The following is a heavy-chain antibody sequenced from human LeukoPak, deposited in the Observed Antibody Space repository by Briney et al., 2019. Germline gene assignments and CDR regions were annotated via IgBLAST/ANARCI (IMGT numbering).Heavy chain of an antibody. D-gene: IGHD3-22*01. CDR1: GGTFSSYG. J-gene: IGHJ4*02. CDR3: ARGVPYYYDSSGYYSPPFGY. Sequence: ASVKVSCKASGGTFSSYGISWVRQAPGQGLEWMGWIGAYNGNTNYAQKLQGRVTMTTDTSTSTAYMELRSLRSDDTAVYYCARGVPYYYDSSGYYSPPFGYWGQGTLVTVSS. V-gene: IGHV1-18*01. CDR2: IGAYNGNT.